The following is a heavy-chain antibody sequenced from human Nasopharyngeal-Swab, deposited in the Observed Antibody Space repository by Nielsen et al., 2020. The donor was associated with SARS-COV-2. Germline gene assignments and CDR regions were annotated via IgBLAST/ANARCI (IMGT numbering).Heavy chain of an antibody. Sequence: ESLKISCTVSGGSIMSSSYYWGWIRQPPGKGLEWIGVIYYTGSAHYSPSLKSRVTISVDTSRNQFFLRVASVTAEDTAVYYCARRTGMDVWGQGTSVTVSS. CDR2: IYYTGSA. D-gene: IGHD3/OR15-3a*01. CDR3: ARRTGMDV. CDR1: GGSIMSSSYY. J-gene: IGHJ6*02. V-gene: IGHV4-39*01.